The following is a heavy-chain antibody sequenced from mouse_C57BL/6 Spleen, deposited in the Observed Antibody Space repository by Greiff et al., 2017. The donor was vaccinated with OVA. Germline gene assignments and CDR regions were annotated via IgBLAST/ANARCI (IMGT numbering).Heavy chain of an antibody. CDR3: ARRDWDPFAY. D-gene: IGHD4-1*01. Sequence: QVQLKQSGPELVKPGASVKISCKASGYAFSSSWMNWVKQRPGKGLEWIGRIYSGDGDTNYNGKFKGKATLTADKSSSTAYMQLSSLTSEDSAVYFCARRDWDPFAYWGQGTLVTVSA. V-gene: IGHV1-82*01. CDR1: GYAFSSSW. CDR2: IYSGDGDT. J-gene: IGHJ3*01.